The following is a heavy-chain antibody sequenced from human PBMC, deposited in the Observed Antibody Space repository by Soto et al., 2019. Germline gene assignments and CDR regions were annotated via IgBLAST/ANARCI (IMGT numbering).Heavy chain of an antibody. CDR1: GFTFSDHY. Sequence: SGFTFSDHYMDWFRQAPGKGLEWVSSVSSSGGVTYYADSVKGRFTFSRDNSRNTLSLQMNSPRAEDTAIYYCAKISTGTANFDYWGQGTLVTVSS. CDR3: AKISTGTANFDY. D-gene: IGHD1-1*01. CDR2: VSSSGGVT. V-gene: IGHV3-23*01. J-gene: IGHJ4*02.